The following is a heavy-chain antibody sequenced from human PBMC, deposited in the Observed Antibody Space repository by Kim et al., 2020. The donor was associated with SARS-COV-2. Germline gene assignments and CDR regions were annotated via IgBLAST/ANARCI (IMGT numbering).Heavy chain of an antibody. CDR3: ARDLKTYIVLMVYATYYYYGMDV. CDR1: GYTFTSYD. J-gene: IGHJ6*02. V-gene: IGHV1-8*01. Sequence: ASVKVSCKASGYTFTSYDINWVRQATGQGLEWMGWMNPNSGNTGYAQKFQGRVTMTRNTSISTAYMELSSLRSEDTAVYYCARDLKTYIVLMVYATYYYYGMDVWGQGTTVTVSS. D-gene: IGHD2-8*01. CDR2: MNPNSGNT.